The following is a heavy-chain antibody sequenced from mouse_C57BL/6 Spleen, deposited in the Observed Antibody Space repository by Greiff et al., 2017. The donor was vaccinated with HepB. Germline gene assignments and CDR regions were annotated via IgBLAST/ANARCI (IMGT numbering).Heavy chain of an antibody. CDR3: ASPPYYGSSLGYFDV. D-gene: IGHD1-1*01. CDR2: IDPANGNT. CDR1: GFNIKNTY. Sequence: EVKLVESVAELVRPGASVKLSCTASGFNIKNTYMHWVKQRPEQGLEWIGRIDPANGNTKYAPKFQGKATITADTSSNTAYLQLSSLTSEDTAIYYCASPPYYGSSLGYFDVWGTGTTVTVSS. J-gene: IGHJ1*03. V-gene: IGHV14-3*01.